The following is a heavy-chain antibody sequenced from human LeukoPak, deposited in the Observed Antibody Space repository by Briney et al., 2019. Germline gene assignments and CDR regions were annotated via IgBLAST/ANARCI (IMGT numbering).Heavy chain of an antibody. D-gene: IGHD2-2*01. Sequence: PSETLSLTCTVSGGSTSGYYWTWIRQSPGKGLEWIGYIHYSGSTNYNPSLKSRVTISLDTSKSQFSLKLSSVTAADTAVYYCARADGTNYYYYGMDVWGQGTTVTVSS. J-gene: IGHJ6*02. CDR3: ARADGTNYYYYGMDV. V-gene: IGHV4-59*01. CDR2: IHYSGST. CDR1: GGSTSGYY.